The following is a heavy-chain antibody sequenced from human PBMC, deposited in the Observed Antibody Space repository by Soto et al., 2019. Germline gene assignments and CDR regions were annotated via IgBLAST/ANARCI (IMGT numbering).Heavy chain of an antibody. D-gene: IGHD6-19*01. J-gene: IGHJ4*02. V-gene: IGHV3-23*01. CDR2: MSGSGDNT. CDR1: GFTFSSYA. Sequence: PGGSLRLSCATSGFTFSSYAMSWVRQAPGKGLEWVSTMSGSGDNTYYGDSVKGRFTISRDSSKNTVSLEMTSLRAEDTAVYYWAKGGRQWLLPSDFNYWGQGALVTVS. CDR3: AKGGRQWLLPSDFNY.